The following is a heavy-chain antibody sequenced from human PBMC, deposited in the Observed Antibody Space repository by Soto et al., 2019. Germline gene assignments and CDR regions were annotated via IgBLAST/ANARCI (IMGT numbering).Heavy chain of an antibody. CDR1: GFAFRSHW. V-gene: IGHV3-30*03. Sequence: PGGSLRLSCGASGFAFRSHWMSWVRQAPGKGLEWVAVISYDGSNKYYADSVKGRFTISRDNSKNTLYLQMNSLRAEDTAVYYCAIYSSGWYPLDYWGQGTLVTVSS. D-gene: IGHD6-19*01. J-gene: IGHJ4*02. CDR2: ISYDGSNK. CDR3: AIYSSGWYPLDY.